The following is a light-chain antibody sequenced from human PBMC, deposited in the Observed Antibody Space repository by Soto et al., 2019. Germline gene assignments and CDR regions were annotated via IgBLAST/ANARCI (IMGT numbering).Light chain of an antibody. J-gene: IGKJ2*01. Sequence: DIQMTQSPSSLSASVGDRVTIPCRASQGISNLLGWFQHKPGKAPKRLIYAASSLQGGVPSRFSGSGSGTEFTLTITGLQPEDFADYYCLQHNTYPYTFGQGPKLEIK. CDR3: LQHNTYPYT. CDR2: AAS. V-gene: IGKV1-17*01. CDR1: QGISNL.